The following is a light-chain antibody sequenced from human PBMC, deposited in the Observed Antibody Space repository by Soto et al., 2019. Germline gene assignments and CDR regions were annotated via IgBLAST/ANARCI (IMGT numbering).Light chain of an antibody. J-gene: IGLJ1*01. Sequence: QSVLTQPPSVSGSPGQSVTISCPGTSSDVGSYNRVSWYQQSPGTAPKLMIYEVSNRASGVPDRFSGSRSGNTASLTISGLQAEDEAHYYCGSFTSRNTYVFGTGTKLTVL. CDR2: EVS. V-gene: IGLV2-18*02. CDR3: GSFTSRNTYV. CDR1: SSDVGSYNR.